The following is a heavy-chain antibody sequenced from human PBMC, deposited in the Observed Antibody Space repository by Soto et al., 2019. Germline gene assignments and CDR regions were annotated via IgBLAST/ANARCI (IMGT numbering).Heavy chain of an antibody. J-gene: IGHJ4*02. D-gene: IGHD3-16*02. V-gene: IGHV3-21*01. CDR2: ISSSSSYI. Sequence: PGGSLRLSCAASGFPFSSYSMNWVRQAPGKGLEWVSSISSSSSYIYYADSVKGRFAISRDNAKNSLYLQMNSLRAEDTAVYYCARQIYDYVWGSYRYYYFDYWGQGTLVTVSS. CDR1: GFPFSSYS. CDR3: ARQIYDYVWGSYRYYYFDY.